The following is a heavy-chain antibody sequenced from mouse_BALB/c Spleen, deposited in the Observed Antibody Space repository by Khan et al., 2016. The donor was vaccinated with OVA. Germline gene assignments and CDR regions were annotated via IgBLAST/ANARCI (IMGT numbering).Heavy chain of an antibody. CDR3: AINYYCSSFYFDY. CDR2: IWGDGST. CDR1: GFSLTDYG. V-gene: IGHV2-6-7*01. J-gene: IGHJ2*01. Sequence: QVQLKESGPGLVAPSQSLSITCTVSGFSLTDYGVNWVRQPPGKGLEWLGMIWGDGSTDYNSALKSRLSITKDNSKSQVFLKMNSLQTDDTARYYCAINYYCSSFYFDYWGQGTTLTVSS. D-gene: IGHD1-1*01.